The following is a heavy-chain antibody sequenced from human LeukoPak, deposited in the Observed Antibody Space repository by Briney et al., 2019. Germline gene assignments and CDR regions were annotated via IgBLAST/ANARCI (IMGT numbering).Heavy chain of an antibody. Sequence: ASVKVSCKASGYTFTGYYMHWVRQAPGQGLEWMGWINPNSGGTNYAQKFQGRVTMTRDTSISTAYMELSRLRSDDTAVYYCARGPRTGQWLVIGWFDPWGQGTLVTVSS. V-gene: IGHV1-2*02. CDR3: ARGPRTGQWLVIGWFDP. J-gene: IGHJ5*02. CDR1: GYTFTGYY. CDR2: INPNSGGT. D-gene: IGHD6-19*01.